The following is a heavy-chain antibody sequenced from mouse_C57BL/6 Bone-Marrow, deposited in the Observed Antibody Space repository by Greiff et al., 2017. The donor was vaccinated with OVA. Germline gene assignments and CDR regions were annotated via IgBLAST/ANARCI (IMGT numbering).Heavy chain of an antibody. J-gene: IGHJ4*01. CDR3: ARSMGSSPGAMDY. CDR2: INPNNGGT. D-gene: IGHD1-1*01. Sequence: VQLQQSGPELVKPGASVKIPCKASGYTFTDYNMDWVKQSHGKSLEWIGDINPNNGGTIYNQKFKGKATLTVEKSSSTAYMELRSLTSEDTAVYYCARSMGSSPGAMDYWGQGTSVTVSS. V-gene: IGHV1-18*01. CDR1: GYTFTDYN.